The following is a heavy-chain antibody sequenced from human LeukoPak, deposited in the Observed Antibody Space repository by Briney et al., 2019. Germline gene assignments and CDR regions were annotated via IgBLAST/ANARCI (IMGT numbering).Heavy chain of an antibody. Sequence: QSGGSLRLSCAASGFTFSSYGMHWVRQAPGKGLEWVAVISYDGSNKYYADSVKGRFTISRDNSKNTLYLQMNSLRAEDTAVYYCARDPGYYGMDVWGQGTTVTISS. CDR1: GFTFSSYG. CDR3: ARDPGYYGMDV. J-gene: IGHJ6*02. CDR2: ISYDGSNK. V-gene: IGHV3-30*03.